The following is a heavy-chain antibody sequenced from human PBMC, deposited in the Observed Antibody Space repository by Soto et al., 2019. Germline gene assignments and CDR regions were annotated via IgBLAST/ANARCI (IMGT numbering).Heavy chain of an antibody. CDR3: VREGARGIYYYYGMDV. D-gene: IGHD3-10*01. Sequence: QVQLQESGPGLVKPSQTLSLTCTVSGGSISSGDYDWSWIRQPPGKGLEWIGFIYYSGSTYYNPSLKSRVTISVDTSKNQFSLKLISVTVADTAVYYCVREGARGIYYYYGMDVWGQGTKVTVSS. CDR2: IYYSGST. CDR1: GGSISSGDYD. V-gene: IGHV4-30-4*01. J-gene: IGHJ6*02.